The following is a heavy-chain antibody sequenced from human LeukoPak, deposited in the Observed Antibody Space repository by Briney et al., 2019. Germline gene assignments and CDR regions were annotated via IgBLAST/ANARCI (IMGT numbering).Heavy chain of an antibody. CDR1: RGSINSYY. CDR3: ARFLETDNCFDP. Sequence: SETLCLTCTVSRGSINSYYWSWVRQSPGKGLEWIGYVRYSGSTKYNPSPKSRVTISVNTSKKYFTLRLRSVSAADTAVYYCARFLETDNCFDPWGQGILVIVSS. CDR2: VRYSGST. D-gene: IGHD3-3*01. J-gene: IGHJ5*02. V-gene: IGHV4-59*01.